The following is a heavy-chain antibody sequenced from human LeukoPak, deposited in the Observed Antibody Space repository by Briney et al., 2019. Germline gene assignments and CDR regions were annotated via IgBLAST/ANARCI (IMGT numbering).Heavy chain of an antibody. Sequence: PSETLSLTCAVYGGSFSGYYWSWIRQPPGKGLEWIGEINHSGSTYYNPSLKSRVTISVDTSKNQFSLKLSSVTAADTAVYYCARDPIPTYYYDSSGYHYSDIWGQGTMVTVSS. CDR2: INHSGST. D-gene: IGHD3-22*01. CDR1: GGSFSGYY. V-gene: IGHV4-34*01. J-gene: IGHJ3*02. CDR3: ARDPIPTYYYDSSGYHYSDI.